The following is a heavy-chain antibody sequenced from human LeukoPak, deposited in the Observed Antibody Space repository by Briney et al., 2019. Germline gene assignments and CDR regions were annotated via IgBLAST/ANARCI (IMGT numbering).Heavy chain of an antibody. V-gene: IGHV3-30*04. CDR2: IAHDGSDK. Sequence: GRSLTLSCVASGFTFSSHGIHWVRQAPGKGLEWVAVIAHDGSDKGYADSVKGRFTISRDNSKDTLYLQMNSLRAEDTAVYYCVRQQTPHGNFDYWGQGTLVTVSS. J-gene: IGHJ4*02. D-gene: IGHD1-26*01. CDR3: VRQQTPHGNFDY. CDR1: GFTFSSHG.